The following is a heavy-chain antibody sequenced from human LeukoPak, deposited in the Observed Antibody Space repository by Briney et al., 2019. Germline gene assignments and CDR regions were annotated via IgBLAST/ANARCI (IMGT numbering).Heavy chain of an antibody. CDR3: ARDYIAARPRFTDDGYDAFDI. V-gene: IGHV3-21*01. CDR2: ISSSSSYI. D-gene: IGHD6-6*01. Sequence: PGGSLRLSCAASGFTFSSYSMNWVRQAPGKGLEWVSSISSSSSYIYYADSVKGRFTISRDNAKNSLYLQMNSLRAEDTAVYYCARDYIAARPRFTDDGYDAFDIWGQGTMVTVSS. CDR1: GFTFSSYS. J-gene: IGHJ3*02.